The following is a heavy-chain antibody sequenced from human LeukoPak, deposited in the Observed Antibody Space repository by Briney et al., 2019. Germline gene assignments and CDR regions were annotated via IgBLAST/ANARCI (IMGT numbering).Heavy chain of an antibody. CDR1: GYSFTSYW. Sequence: GESLKISCKGSGYSFTSYWISWVRQMPGKGLEWMGRIDPSDSYTNYSPSFQGHVTISADKSISTAYLQWSSLKASDTAMYYCARHLTYYDILTGYYHDYWGQGPWSPSPQ. D-gene: IGHD3-9*01. J-gene: IGHJ4*02. CDR3: ARHLTYYDILTGYYHDY. CDR2: IDPSDSYT. V-gene: IGHV5-10-1*01.